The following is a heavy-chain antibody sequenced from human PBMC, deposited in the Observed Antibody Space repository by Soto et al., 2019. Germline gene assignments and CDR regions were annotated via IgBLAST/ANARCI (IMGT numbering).Heavy chain of an antibody. CDR1: GFTFSDYA. Sequence: SLRLSCAASGFTFSDYALHWVRQSPGKGLEWVAIVSFDGIDKTYAESAKGRFTISRDNSKNTLYLQMNSLRPEDTAVYFCAGAYHSPGPFNYRGKGTLVTVSS. D-gene: IGHD3-16*01. CDR2: VSFDGIDK. CDR3: AGAYHSPGPFNY. V-gene: IGHV3-30-3*01. J-gene: IGHJ4*02.